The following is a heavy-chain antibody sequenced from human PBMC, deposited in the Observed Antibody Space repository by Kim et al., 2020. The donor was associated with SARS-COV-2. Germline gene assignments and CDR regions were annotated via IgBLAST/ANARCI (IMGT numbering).Heavy chain of an antibody. Sequence: GGSLRLSCAASGFTFSNSALHWVRQAPGKGLEWVSYISSSGSTIYYADSVKGRFIISRDNASNSLHLQMNSLRDEDTAVYYCARVLWNFLDYWGQGTLVT. J-gene: IGHJ4*02. V-gene: IGHV3-48*02. D-gene: IGHD1-7*01. CDR2: ISSSGSTI. CDR3: ARVLWNFLDY. CDR1: GFTFSNSA.